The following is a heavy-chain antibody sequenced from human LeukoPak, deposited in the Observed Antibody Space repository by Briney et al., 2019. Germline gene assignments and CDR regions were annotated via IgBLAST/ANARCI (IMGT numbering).Heavy chain of an antibody. CDR2: ISSSSSYI. V-gene: IGHV3-21*01. J-gene: IGHJ5*02. D-gene: IGHD2-2*01. CDR3: ARDIVVFP. Sequence: PGGSLRLSCAASGYTFSSYSVNSVRQAPGKGLEWVSSISSSSSYIYYADSVKGRFTISRDNAKNSLYLQMNSLRAEDTAVYYCARDIVVFPWGQGTLVTVSS. CDR1: GYTFSSYS.